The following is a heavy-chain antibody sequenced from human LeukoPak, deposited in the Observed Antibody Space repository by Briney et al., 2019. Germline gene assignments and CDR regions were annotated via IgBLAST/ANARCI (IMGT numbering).Heavy chain of an antibody. CDR2: IKSKTDGGTT. CDR1: GFTFSNAW. CDR3: TTVEGYCSSTSCYDY. D-gene: IGHD2-2*01. V-gene: IGHV3-15*01. J-gene: IGHJ4*02. Sequence: GGSLRLSCAASGFTFSNAWMIWVRQAPGKGLEWVGRIKSKTDGGTTDYAAPVKGRFTISRDDSKNTLDLQMNSLKTEDTAVYYCTTVEGYCSSTSCYDYWGQGTLVTVSS.